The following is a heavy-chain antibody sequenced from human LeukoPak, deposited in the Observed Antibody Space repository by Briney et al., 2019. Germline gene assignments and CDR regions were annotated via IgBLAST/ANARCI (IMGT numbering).Heavy chain of an antibody. D-gene: IGHD4-23*01. V-gene: IGHV3-11*01. CDR3: ASTAVVATDH. CDR1: GFSFSDYY. J-gene: IGHJ4*02. CDR2: ISSSGTTV. Sequence: TWGSLRLSCAASGFSFSDYYMSWIRQAPGKGLEWVSYISSSGTTVYYADSVKGRFTISRDNAKNLLYLQMNSLRAEDTAVYYCASTAVVATDHWGQGTLVTVSS.